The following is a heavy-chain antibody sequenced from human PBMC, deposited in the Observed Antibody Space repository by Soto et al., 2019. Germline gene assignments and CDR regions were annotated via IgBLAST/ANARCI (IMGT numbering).Heavy chain of an antibody. CDR2: ISGSGGST. Sequence: PGGSLRLSCAASGFTFSSYAMSWVRQAPGKGLEWVSAISGSGGSTYYADSVKGRFTISRDNSKNTLYLQMNSLRAEDTAVYYCAKDPLRDPAAMFSNAEYFQHWGQGTLVTVSS. CDR1: GFTFSSYA. V-gene: IGHV3-23*01. D-gene: IGHD2-2*01. CDR3: AKDPLRDPAAMFSNAEYFQH. J-gene: IGHJ1*01.